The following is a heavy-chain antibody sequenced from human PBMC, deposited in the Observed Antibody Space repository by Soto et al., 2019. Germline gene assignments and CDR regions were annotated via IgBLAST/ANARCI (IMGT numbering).Heavy chain of an antibody. D-gene: IGHD3-9*01. CDR3: ARLLDGLHFDY. CDR1: GGSISSSSYY. J-gene: IGHJ4*02. Sequence: QLQLQESGPGLVKPSEILSLTCTVSGGSISSSSYYWGWIRQPPGKGLEWIGTIYYSGSTYYNPSLKSRVTISVDTSKNQFSLKLSSVTAADTAVYYCARLLDGLHFDYWGQGTLVTVSS. CDR2: IYYSGST. V-gene: IGHV4-39*01.